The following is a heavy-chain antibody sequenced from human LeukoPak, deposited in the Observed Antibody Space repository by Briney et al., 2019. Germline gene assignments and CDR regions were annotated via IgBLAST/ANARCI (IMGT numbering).Heavy chain of an antibody. D-gene: IGHD2-21*02. J-gene: IGHJ3*02. V-gene: IGHV3-48*01. CDR1: GFTFSDYG. Sequence: GGSLRLSCAASGFTFSDYGMNWVRQAPGKGLEWVSYISLSTGIIYYADSVKGRFTISRDNAKNSLYLQVNSLRAEDTAVYYCARDEVVTAILDAFDIWGQGTMVTVSS. CDR3: ARDEVVTAILDAFDI. CDR2: ISLSTGII.